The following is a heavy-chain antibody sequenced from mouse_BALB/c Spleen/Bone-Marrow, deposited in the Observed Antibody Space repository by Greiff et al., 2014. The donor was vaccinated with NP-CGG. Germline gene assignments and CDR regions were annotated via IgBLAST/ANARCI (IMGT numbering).Heavy chain of an antibody. J-gene: IGHJ4*01. Sequence: EVQRVASGGGLAQPGGSRKLSCAASGFTFSSFGMHWVRQAPEKGLEWVAYISSGSSTIYYADTVKGRFTISRDNPKNTLFLQMTSLRSEDTAMYYCVRSYDSYAMAFWGQGTSVTVSS. CDR2: ISSGSSTI. CDR3: VRSYDSYAMAF. D-gene: IGHD2-10*02. CDR1: GFTFSSFG. V-gene: IGHV5-17*02.